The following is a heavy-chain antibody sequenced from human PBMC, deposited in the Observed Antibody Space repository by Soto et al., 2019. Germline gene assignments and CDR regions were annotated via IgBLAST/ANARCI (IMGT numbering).Heavy chain of an antibody. CDR2: IRSKTNSYAT. Sequence: EVQLVESGGGLVQPGGSLKLSCAASGFTVSGSAVHWVRQASGKGLEWVGRIRSKTNSYATAYAASVKGRFTISRDDSKNTAYLQMNSLKTEDTAVYYCTSHLRELSFLRAFDIWGQGTMVTVSS. CDR3: TSHLRELSFLRAFDI. J-gene: IGHJ3*02. V-gene: IGHV3-73*01. CDR1: GFTVSGSA. D-gene: IGHD3-16*02.